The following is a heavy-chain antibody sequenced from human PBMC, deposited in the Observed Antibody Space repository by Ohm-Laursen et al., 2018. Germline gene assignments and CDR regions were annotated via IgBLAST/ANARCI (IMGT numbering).Heavy chain of an antibody. CDR1: GFTFSSYG. V-gene: IGHV3-30*03. D-gene: IGHD2-2*01. Sequence: SLRLSCAASGFTFSSYGMHWVRQAPGKGLEWVAVISYDGSNKYYADSVKGRFTISRDNSKNTLYLQMNSLRAEDTAVYYCTRSQQLLNWGQGTLVTVSS. CDR3: TRSQQLLN. CDR2: ISYDGSNK. J-gene: IGHJ4*02.